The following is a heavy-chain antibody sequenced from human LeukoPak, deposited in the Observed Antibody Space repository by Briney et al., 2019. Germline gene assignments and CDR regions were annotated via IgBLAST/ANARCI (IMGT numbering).Heavy chain of an antibody. CDR1: GFTFSSYS. Sequence: GGSLRLSCAASGFTFSSYSMNWVRQAPGKGLEWVSCISSGSSTIYYADSVKGRFTISRDNAKNSLYLQMNSLRAEDTAVYYCARDRLENWNADYWGQGTLVTVSS. V-gene: IGHV3-48*01. D-gene: IGHD1-1*01. CDR2: ISSGSSTI. J-gene: IGHJ4*02. CDR3: ARDRLENWNADY.